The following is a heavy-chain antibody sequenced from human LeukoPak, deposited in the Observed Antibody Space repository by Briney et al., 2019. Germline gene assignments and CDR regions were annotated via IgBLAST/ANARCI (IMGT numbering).Heavy chain of an antibody. CDR3: ARGVRIAVAGNIDY. V-gene: IGHV3-30*04. CDR2: ISYDGSNK. J-gene: IGHJ4*02. Sequence: GGSLRLSCAASGFTFRSYAMHWVRQAPGKGLEWEAAISYDGSNKKYADSVKGRFTISRDNSKNTLYLQMNSLRAEDTAVYYCARGVRIAVAGNIDYWGQGTLVTVSS. D-gene: IGHD6-19*01. CDR1: GFTFRSYA.